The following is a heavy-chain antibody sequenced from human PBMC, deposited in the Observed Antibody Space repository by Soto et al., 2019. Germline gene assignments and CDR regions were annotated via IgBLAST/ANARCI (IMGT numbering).Heavy chain of an antibody. CDR1: GFTFNDYY. D-gene: IGHD3-10*01. J-gene: IGHJ6*02. Sequence: QVQLVESGGGLVKPGGSLRLSCAASGFTFNDYYMSWVRQAPGKGLEWVSYISGSGPYTKYAGSVKGRFTISRDNAKNSLYLQMSSLRVEDTAVYCCARVPVSMVRGYGMDVWGQATTVTVSS. CDR3: ARVPVSMVRGYGMDV. CDR2: ISGSGPYT. V-gene: IGHV3-11*06.